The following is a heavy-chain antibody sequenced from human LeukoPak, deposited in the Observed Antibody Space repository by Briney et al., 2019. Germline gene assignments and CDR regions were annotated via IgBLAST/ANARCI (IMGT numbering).Heavy chain of an antibody. CDR1: GGSISSYY. Sequence: SETLSLTCTVSGGSISSYYWSWIRQPPGKGLEWIGYIYYSGSTNYNPSLKSRVTISVDTSKNQFSLKLSSVTAADTAVYYCARGHYGDHENTYYYYYMDVWGKGTTVTISS. D-gene: IGHD4-17*01. J-gene: IGHJ6*03. CDR3: ARGHYGDHENTYYYYYMDV. CDR2: IYYSGST. V-gene: IGHV4-59*01.